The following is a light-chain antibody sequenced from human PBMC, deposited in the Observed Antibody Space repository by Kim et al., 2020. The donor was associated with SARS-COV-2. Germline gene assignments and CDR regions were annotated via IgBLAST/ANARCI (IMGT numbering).Light chain of an antibody. CDR1: QSISTW. J-gene: IGKJ1*01. Sequence: DIQMTQSPSTLSASVGDRVTITCRASQSISTWLAWYQQKPGKAPKLLIYDASSLESGVPSRFSGSGSGTEFTLTISSLQPDDFATYYCQQYNGWTFGQGTKLEIK. CDR3: QQYNGWT. CDR2: DAS. V-gene: IGKV1-5*01.